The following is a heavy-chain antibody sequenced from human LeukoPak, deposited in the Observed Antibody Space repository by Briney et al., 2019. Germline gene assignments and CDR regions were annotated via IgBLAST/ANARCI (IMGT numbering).Heavy chain of an antibody. CDR2: IYSGST. V-gene: IGHV4-59*01. CDR3: ARDGYGSGSYGWFDP. CDR1: GASITSSY. D-gene: IGHD3-10*01. J-gene: IGHJ5*02. Sequence: SETMSLTCSVSGASITSSYWSWIRQTPGKGLEWIGNIYSGSTNYNPSFESRVTVSLDTSKNQFSLRLTSVTAADTALYYCARDGYGSGSYGWFDPWGQGTLVTVSS.